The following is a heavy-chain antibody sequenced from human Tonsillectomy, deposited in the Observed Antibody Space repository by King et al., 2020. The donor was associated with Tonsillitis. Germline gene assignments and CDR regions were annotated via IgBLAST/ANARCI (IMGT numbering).Heavy chain of an antibody. J-gene: IGHJ3*02. CDR2: ISSSSSYI. V-gene: IGHV3-21*01. CDR3: ARDLRAIAAAGTSRGYGDAFDI. D-gene: IGHD6-13*01. Sequence: QLVQSGGGLVKPGGSLRLSCAASGFTFSSYSMNWVRQAPGKGLEWVSSISSSSSYIYDADSVKGRFTISRDNSKNSLYLQMNSLRAEDTAVYYCARDLRAIAAAGTSRGYGDAFDIWGQGTMVTVSS. CDR1: GFTFSSYS.